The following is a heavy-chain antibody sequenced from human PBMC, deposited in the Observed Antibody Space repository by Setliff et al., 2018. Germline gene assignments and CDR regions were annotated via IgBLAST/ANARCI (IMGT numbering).Heavy chain of an antibody. CDR1: GFTFSSYS. J-gene: IGHJ4*02. Sequence: PGGSLRLSCAASGFTFSSYSMNWVRQAPGKGLVWVSRINFDGSSTNYADSVKGRFTISRDNAKNTLYLQMNSLRAEDTAVYYCARDSWGPDYWGQGTLVTVSS. CDR2: INFDGSST. D-gene: IGHD3-16*01. CDR3: ARDSWGPDY. V-gene: IGHV3-74*01.